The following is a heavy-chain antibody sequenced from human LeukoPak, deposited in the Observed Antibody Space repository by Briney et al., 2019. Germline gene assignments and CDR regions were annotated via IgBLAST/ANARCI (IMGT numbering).Heavy chain of an antibody. Sequence: ASVKVSCKSSGFSFSNSAVQWVRQARGQRLEWIGWIIVGSGTTNYAQSLQGRLTIIRDMSTNTAYMELSSLRSEDTAVYYCAAERYGGISDCCNFEIWGQGTMVTVSS. CDR1: GFSFSNSA. J-gene: IGHJ3*02. D-gene: IGHD4-23*01. CDR3: AAERYGGISDCCNFEI. V-gene: IGHV1-58*01. CDR2: IIVGSGTT.